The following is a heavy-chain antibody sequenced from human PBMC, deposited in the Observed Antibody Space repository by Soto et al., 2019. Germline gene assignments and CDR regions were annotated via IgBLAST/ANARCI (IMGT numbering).Heavy chain of an antibody. V-gene: IGHV3-11*01. D-gene: IGHD3-3*01. CDR2: ISSSGSTI. J-gene: IGHJ6*03. Sequence: GGSLRLSCAASGFTFSDYYMSWIRQAPGKGLEWVSYISSSGSTIYYADSVKGRFTISRDNAKNSLYLQMNSLRAEDTAVYYCARDRYYDFWSGYPSLYYYMDVWGKGTTVTVSS. CDR1: GFTFSDYY. CDR3: ARDRYYDFWSGYPSLYYYMDV.